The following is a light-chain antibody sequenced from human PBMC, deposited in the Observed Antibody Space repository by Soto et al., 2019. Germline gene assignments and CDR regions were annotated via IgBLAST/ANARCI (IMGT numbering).Light chain of an antibody. J-gene: IGLJ1*01. Sequence: QSVLDQPASVSGSPGQSIAISCTGTSSDVGRYNYVSWFQQHPGKAPKLMIYDVSNRPSGVSDRFSGSKSGNTASLTISGLQAEDEADYYCSSYTSSNTFVFGTGTQLTVL. CDR3: SSYTSSNTFV. CDR2: DVS. CDR1: SSDVGRYNY. V-gene: IGLV2-14*01.